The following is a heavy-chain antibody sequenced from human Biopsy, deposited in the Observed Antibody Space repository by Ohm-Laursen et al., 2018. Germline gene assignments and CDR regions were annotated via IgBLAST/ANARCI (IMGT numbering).Heavy chain of an antibody. J-gene: IGHJ3*01. CDR3: AAGTRYSSGWYNAVDF. Sequence: SSVKVSCKASGGTFNGYGINWVRQAPGQGLEWMGGIIPFFGTSDYAQTFQGRVTITADKSTSTSYMELTRLRSEDSAVYYCAAGTRYSSGWYNAVDFWGQGTMVTVS. CDR1: GGTFNGYG. V-gene: IGHV1-69*06. D-gene: IGHD6-19*01. CDR2: IIPFFGTS.